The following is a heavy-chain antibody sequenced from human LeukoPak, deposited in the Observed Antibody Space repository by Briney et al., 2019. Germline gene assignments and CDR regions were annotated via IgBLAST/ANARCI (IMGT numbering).Heavy chain of an antibody. J-gene: IGHJ6*03. CDR3: ARDLGGGSRSRGYYWYYYMDV. V-gene: IGHV4-4*07. D-gene: IGHD3-16*01. CDR2: IYTSGST. Sequence: SETLSLTCTVSGGSISSYYWSWIRQPAGKGLEWIGRIYTSGSTNYNPSLKSRVTMSVDTSKNQFSLKLSSVTAADTAVYYCARDLGGGSRSRGYYWYYYMDVWGKGTTVTVSS. CDR1: GGSISSYY.